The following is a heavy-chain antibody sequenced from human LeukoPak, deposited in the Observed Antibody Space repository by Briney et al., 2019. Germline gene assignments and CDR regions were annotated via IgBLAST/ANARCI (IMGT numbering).Heavy chain of an antibody. CDR2: IQREGRDN. V-gene: IGHV3-7*01. Sequence: GGSLRLSCVTSGFTFSQYWMTWVRQAPGKGLEWVANIQREGRDNNYVDSVKGRFTISRDNAKNSLYLQMNSLRAEDTAVYYCAKDLQFGEYGGQGTLVTVSS. CDR1: GFTFSQYW. D-gene: IGHD3-10*01. J-gene: IGHJ4*02. CDR3: AKDLQFGEY.